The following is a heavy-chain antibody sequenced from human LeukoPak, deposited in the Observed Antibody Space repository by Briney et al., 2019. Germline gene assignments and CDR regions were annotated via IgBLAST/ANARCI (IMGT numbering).Heavy chain of an antibody. CDR2: IFYSGST. CDR1: GGSISSSSYY. V-gene: IGHV4-39*01. Sequence: SETLSLTCTVSGGSISSSSYYWGWIRQPPGKGLEWIGSIFYSGSTYYNPSLKSRVTISVDTSKNQFSLKLSSVTAADTAVYYCARHPVWFGGGTYYYMDVWGKGTTVTISS. J-gene: IGHJ6*03. D-gene: IGHD3-10*01. CDR3: ARHPVWFGGGTYYYMDV.